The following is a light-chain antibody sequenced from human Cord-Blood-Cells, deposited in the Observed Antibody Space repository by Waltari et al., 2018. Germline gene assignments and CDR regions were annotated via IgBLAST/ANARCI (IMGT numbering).Light chain of an antibody. CDR1: SSNTGRTY. CDR3: AAWDDSLSGVV. Sequence: QSVLTQPPSASGTPGPRVTLSCSGSSSNTGRTYVHWYQQLPGTAPKLLIYRNNQRPSGVPDRFSGSKSGTSASLAISGLRSEDEADYYCAAWDDSLSGVVFGGGTKLTVL. V-gene: IGLV1-47*01. CDR2: RNN. J-gene: IGLJ2*01.